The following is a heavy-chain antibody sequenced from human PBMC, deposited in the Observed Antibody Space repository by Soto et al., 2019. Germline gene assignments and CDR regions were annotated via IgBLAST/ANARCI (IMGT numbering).Heavy chain of an antibody. CDR1: GGSISSGDYY. CDR3: ARAISPSENLFDP. Sequence: QVQLQESGPGLVKHSQTLSLTCTVSGGSISSGDYYWSWIRQPPGKGLEWIGYIYYSGSTYYNPSSKSRVTISVDTSKNQFSLKLSSVTAADTDVYYCARAISPSENLFDPWGQGTLVTVSS. CDR2: IYYSGST. J-gene: IGHJ5*02. V-gene: IGHV4-30-4*01.